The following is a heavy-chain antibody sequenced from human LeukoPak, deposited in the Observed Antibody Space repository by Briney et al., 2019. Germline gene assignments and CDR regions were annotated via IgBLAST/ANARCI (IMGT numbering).Heavy chain of an antibody. CDR3: ARDTLEDDYNKGFDY. CDR1: GGSISSYY. CDR2: IYYSGST. J-gene: IGHJ4*02. V-gene: IGHV4-59*01. D-gene: IGHD5-24*01. Sequence: SETLSLTCTVSGGSISSYYWSWIRQPPGKGLEWIGYIYYSGSTNYNPSLKSRVTISVDTSKNQFSLKLSSVTAADTAVYYCARDTLEDDYNKGFDYWGQGTLVTVSS.